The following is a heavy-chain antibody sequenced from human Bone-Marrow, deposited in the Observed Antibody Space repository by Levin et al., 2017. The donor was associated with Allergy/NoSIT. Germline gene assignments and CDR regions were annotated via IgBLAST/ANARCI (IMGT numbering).Heavy chain of an antibody. D-gene: IGHD3-16*01. CDR1: GSAFLTSA. CDR3: ATLDGTPFLGATFEDLRGDDS. CDR2: IVVDGGAT. V-gene: IGHV1-58*01. J-gene: IGHJ4*02. Sequence: KHGESLKISCKASGSAFLTSAVQWVRQARGQRLEWIGWIVVDGGATNYAQRFQERVTITRDISASTAYMELTTLRLEDTAVYYCATLDGTPFLGATFEDLRGDDSWGQGTLVTVSS.